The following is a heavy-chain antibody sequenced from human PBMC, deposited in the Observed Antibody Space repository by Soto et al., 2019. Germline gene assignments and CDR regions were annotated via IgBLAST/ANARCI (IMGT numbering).Heavy chain of an antibody. J-gene: IGHJ6*02. CDR1: GGTFNNYA. Sequence: QVQLVQSGAEVKKPGSSVKVSCKASGGTFNNYAISWVRQAPGLGLEWMGGIIPMFGTTNYVQKFQDRVTITADESTSTAYMELSSLRSEDTALYYCARGGRTGNFGMEVWGQGTTVTVSS. D-gene: IGHD3-10*01. CDR2: IIPMFGTT. CDR3: ARGGRTGNFGMEV. V-gene: IGHV1-69*01.